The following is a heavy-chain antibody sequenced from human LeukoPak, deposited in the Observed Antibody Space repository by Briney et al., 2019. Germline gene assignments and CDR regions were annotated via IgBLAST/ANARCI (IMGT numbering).Heavy chain of an antibody. CDR1: GYTFTGYY. Sequence: GASVKVSCKASGYTFTGYYMHWVRQAPGQGLEWMGWINPNSGGTNYAQKFQGRATMTRDTSISTAYMELSRPRSDDTAVYYCARARRYYYGSGSYYYYYMDVWGKGTTVTVSS. J-gene: IGHJ6*03. D-gene: IGHD3-10*01. CDR2: INPNSGGT. V-gene: IGHV1-2*02. CDR3: ARARRYYYGSGSYYYYYMDV.